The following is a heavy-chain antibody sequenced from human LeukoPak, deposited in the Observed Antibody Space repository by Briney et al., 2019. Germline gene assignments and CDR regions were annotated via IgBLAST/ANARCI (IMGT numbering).Heavy chain of an antibody. CDR2: TYYRSKWYN. D-gene: IGHD5-24*01. Sequence: PSQTLSLTCAISGDSVSGNSTAYNWIRQSPSRGLEWLGRTYYRSKWYNDYAVSVKSRITINPDTSKNQLSLQLNSVIPEDTAVYYCARGGQGDGYSADEAFDFWGQGTMVTVSS. J-gene: IGHJ3*01. CDR1: GDSVSGNSTA. CDR3: ARGGQGDGYSADEAFDF. V-gene: IGHV6-1*01.